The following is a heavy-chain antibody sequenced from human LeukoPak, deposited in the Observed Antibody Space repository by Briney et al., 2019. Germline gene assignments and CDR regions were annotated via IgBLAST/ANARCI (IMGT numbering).Heavy chain of an antibody. J-gene: IGHJ5*01. Sequence: GRSLSLSCAASGFAFSFDAMSWLRQPPGEGLEWVSTINANSGTPSYAASVRGRFTNARDNSKNTLYLQVNTLRADDTATYYCAKPISGGLAVTADWFHPWGQGTLVVVSS. D-gene: IGHD6-19*01. V-gene: IGHV3-23*01. CDR3: AKPISGGLAVTADWFHP. CDR1: GFAFSFDA. CDR2: INANSGTP.